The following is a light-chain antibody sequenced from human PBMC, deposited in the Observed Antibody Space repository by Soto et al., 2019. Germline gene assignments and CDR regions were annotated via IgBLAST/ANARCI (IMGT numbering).Light chain of an antibody. CDR2: GAS. V-gene: IGKV3-20*01. CDR3: QQYGSSSLT. J-gene: IGKJ4*01. Sequence: IVLTLSPATLSLSPGERATLSCRASQSVGSNLAWYQQKPGQAPRLLISGASSRATGVPDRFRGSGSGTDFTLTISRLEPEDFAVYYCQQYGSSSLTFGGGTKVDIK. CDR1: QSVGSN.